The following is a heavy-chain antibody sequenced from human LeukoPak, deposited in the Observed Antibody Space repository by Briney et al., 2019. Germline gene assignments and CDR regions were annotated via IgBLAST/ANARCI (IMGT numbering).Heavy chain of an antibody. CDR1: GGSISSGGHS. D-gene: IGHD3-10*01. CDR2: IYHSGST. J-gene: IGHJ4*02. V-gene: IGHV4-30-2*01. CDR3: ARGGHYYGSGSFDY. Sequence: PSQTLSLTCAVSGGSISSGGHSWSWIRQPPGKGLEWIGYIYHSGSTYYNPSLKSRVTISVDRSKNQFSLKLSSVTAADTAVYYCARGGHYYGSGSFDYWGQGTLVTVSS.